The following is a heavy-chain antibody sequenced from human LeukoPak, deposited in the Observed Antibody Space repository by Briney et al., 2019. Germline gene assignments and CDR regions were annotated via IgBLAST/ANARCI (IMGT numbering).Heavy chain of an antibody. CDR3: ARHRDYGDYWGGGRMGFDP. Sequence: SETLSLTCTVSGGSISSSSYYWGWIRQPPGKGLEWIGSIYYSGSTYYNPSLKSRVTISVDTPKNQFSLKLSSVTAADTAVYYCARHRDYGDYWGGGRMGFDPWGQGTLVTVSS. D-gene: IGHD4-17*01. CDR2: IYYSGST. CDR1: GGSISSSSYY. J-gene: IGHJ5*02. V-gene: IGHV4-39*01.